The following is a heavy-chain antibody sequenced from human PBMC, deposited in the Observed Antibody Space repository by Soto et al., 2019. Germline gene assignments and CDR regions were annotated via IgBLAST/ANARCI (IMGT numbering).Heavy chain of an antibody. V-gene: IGHV1-3*01. CDR3: AREGVVGGSYYDEGVDF. Sequence: GTSVAMGRAACGDRVASCAGDLLRQTKSQRLEWMGWINAGNGNTKYSQKFQGRFTITRDTSASTAYMELSSLRSEDTAVYYCAREGVVGGSYYDEGVDFCGQGTLFTVSS. D-gene: IGHD1-26*01. CDR2: INAGNGNT. J-gene: IGHJ4*02. CDR1: GDRVASCA.